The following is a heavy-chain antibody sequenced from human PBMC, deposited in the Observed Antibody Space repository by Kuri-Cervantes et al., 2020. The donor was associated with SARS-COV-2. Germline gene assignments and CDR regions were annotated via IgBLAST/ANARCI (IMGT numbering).Heavy chain of an antibody. V-gene: IGHV4-34*01. CDR2: INHSGST. CDR3: ARQARPGYSSNTVDVDV. J-gene: IGHJ6*04. D-gene: IGHD2-15*01. CDR1: GGSFSGYY. Sequence: SETLSLTCAVYGGSFSGYYWSWIRQPPGKGLEWIGEINHSGSTNYNPSLKSRVTISVDTSKNQFSLKLSSVTAADTAVYYCARQARPGYSSNTVDVDVWGKGTTVTVSS.